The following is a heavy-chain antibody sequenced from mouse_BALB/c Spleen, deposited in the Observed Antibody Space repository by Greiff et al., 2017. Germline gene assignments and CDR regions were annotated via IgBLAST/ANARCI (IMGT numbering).Heavy chain of an antibody. J-gene: IGHJ4*01. CDR2: IWGGGST. V-gene: IGHV2-6-4*01. CDR1: GFSLSRYS. CDR3: ASYRYDVGGYAMDY. D-gene: IGHD2-14*01. Sequence: VKLKESGPGLVAPSQSLSITCTVSGFSLSRYSVHWVRQPPGKGLEWLGMIWGGGSTDYNSALKSRLSISKDNSKSQVFLKMNSLQTDDTAMYYCASYRYDVGGYAMDYWGQGTSVTVSS.